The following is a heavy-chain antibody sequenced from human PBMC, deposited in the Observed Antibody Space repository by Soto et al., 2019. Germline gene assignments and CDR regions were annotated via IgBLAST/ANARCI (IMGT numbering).Heavy chain of an antibody. CDR2: IKQDGSEI. V-gene: IGHV3-7*05. Sequence: EVQLVESGGGLVQPGGSLRLSCAASGFTCSSYWMNWVRQSPGKGLEWVANIKQDGSEIYYVDSVKGRFTISRDNAQNSLYLQMNSLRVEDTAVYYCVRAIAAAGSYWGQGTLVTVSS. J-gene: IGHJ4*02. D-gene: IGHD6-13*01. CDR3: VRAIAAAGSY. CDR1: GFTCSSYW.